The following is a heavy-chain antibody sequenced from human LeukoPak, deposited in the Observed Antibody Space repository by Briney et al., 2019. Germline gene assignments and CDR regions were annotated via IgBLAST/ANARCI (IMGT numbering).Heavy chain of an antibody. V-gene: IGHV3-21*01. CDR1: GFVFSTYS. D-gene: IGHD5-12*01. J-gene: IGHJ6*02. Sequence: GGSLRLSCVASGFVFSTYSMNWVRQAPGKGLEGVSSISSSSRYIFYPESLKGRLTISRDNAKKSLYLQISSLPDEDTAIYYCARARGYDSGVFGMDVWGQGTAVTVSS. CDR2: ISSSSRYI. CDR3: ARARGYDSGVFGMDV.